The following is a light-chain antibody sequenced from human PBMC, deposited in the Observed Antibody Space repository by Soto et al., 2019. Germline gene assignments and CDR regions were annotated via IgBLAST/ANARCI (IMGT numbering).Light chain of an antibody. CDR3: DARA. CDR1: QTISRW. J-gene: IGKJ5*01. Sequence: DIQLTQTPSTLSASVGDEVTITCRASQTISRWLAWYQQKPGRAPKLLIYDASTLESGVPSRFSGSGSETEYTGTITRPHRDVCATYFSDARAVGHGTRPE. V-gene: IGKV1-5*01. CDR2: DAS.